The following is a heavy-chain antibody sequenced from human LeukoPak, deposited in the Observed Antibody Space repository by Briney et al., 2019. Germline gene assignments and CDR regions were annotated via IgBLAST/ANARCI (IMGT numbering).Heavy chain of an antibody. D-gene: IGHD6-19*01. V-gene: IGHV4-34*01. CDR1: GGSFSGYY. CDR3: AREGSSGWEIDY. CDR2: INHSGST. J-gene: IGHJ4*02. Sequence: SETLSLTCAVYGGSFSGYYWSWIRQPPGKGLEWIGEINHSGSTNYNPSLKSRVTISVDTSKNQFSLKLSSVTAADTAVYYCAREGSSGWEIDYWGQGTLVTVSS.